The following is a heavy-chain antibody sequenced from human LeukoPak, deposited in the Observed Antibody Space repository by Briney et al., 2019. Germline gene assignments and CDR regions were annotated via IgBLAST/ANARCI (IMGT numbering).Heavy chain of an antibody. CDR2: ISSSSSYI. Sequence: PGGSLRLSCAASGFTFSTYAMSWVRQAPGKGLEWVSSISSSSSYIYYADSVKGRFTISRDNAKNSLYLQMNSLRAEDTAVYYCARMVGYSSGWYDVVGWFDPWGQGTLVTVSS. CDR3: ARMVGYSSGWYDVVGWFDP. J-gene: IGHJ5*02. V-gene: IGHV3-21*01. D-gene: IGHD6-19*01. CDR1: GFTFSTYA.